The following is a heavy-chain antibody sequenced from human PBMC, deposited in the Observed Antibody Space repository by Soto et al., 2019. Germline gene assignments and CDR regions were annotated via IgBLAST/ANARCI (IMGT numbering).Heavy chain of an antibody. V-gene: IGHV1-69*08. D-gene: IGHD2-2*01. CDR2: IIPILGIA. CDR3: ARDLPHGYCSSTSCYGIGDY. CDR1: GGTFNSYT. Sequence: QVQLVQSGAEVKKPGSSVKVSCKASGGTFNSYTISWVRQAPGQGLEWMGRIIPILGIANYAQKFQGRVTITADKSTSTAYMELSSLRSEDTVVYYCARDLPHGYCSSTSCYGIGDYWGQGTLVTVSS. J-gene: IGHJ4*02.